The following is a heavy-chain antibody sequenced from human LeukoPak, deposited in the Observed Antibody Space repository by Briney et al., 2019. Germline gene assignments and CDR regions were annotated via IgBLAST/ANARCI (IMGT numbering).Heavy chain of an antibody. CDR3: ARGCYYERSGYCPFDY. CDR2: IYSGGGT. CDR1: GFTFSSYA. D-gene: IGHD3-22*01. Sequence: GGSLRLSCAASGFTFSSYAMTWVRQAPGKGLEWVSIIYSGGGTYYADSVKGRFTISRDNSKNTLYLQMNSLRADDTAVYYCARGCYYERSGYCPFDYWGPGTLVTVSS. V-gene: IGHV3-53*01. J-gene: IGHJ4*02.